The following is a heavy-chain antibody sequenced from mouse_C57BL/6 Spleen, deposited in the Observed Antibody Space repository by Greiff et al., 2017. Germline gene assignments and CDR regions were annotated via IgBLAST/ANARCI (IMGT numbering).Heavy chain of an antibody. CDR1: GYTFTNYY. V-gene: IGHV1-76*01. Sequence: QVQLQQSGAELVRPGASVKLSCKASGYTFTNYYINWVKQRPGQGLEWIARIYPGSGNTYYNEKFKGKATLTAEKSSSTAYMQLSSLTSEDSAVYVLERGGWYYEVWGTGTTVTVSS. J-gene: IGHJ1*03. CDR2: IYPGSGNT. CDR3: ERGGWYYEV.